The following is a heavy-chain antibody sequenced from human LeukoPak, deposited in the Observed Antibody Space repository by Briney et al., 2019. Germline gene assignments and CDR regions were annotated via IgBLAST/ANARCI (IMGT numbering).Heavy chain of an antibody. CDR1: GYSISSGYY. D-gene: IGHD3-10*01. J-gene: IGHJ3*02. Sequence: SETLSLTCTVSGYSISSGYYWGWIRQPPGKGLEWIGSIYHSGSTYFNPSLKSRVTISVDASKNQFSLKLSSVPAADTAVYYCARDQPGGSGSYKTSSSRYAAIWGQGTMVTVSS. V-gene: IGHV4-38-2*02. CDR2: IYHSGST. CDR3: ARDQPGGSGSYKTSSSRYAAI.